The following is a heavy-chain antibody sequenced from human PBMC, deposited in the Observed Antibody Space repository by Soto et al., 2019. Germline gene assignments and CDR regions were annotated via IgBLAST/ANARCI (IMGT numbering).Heavy chain of an antibody. CDR2: ISYDERNI. V-gene: IGHV3-30*04. Sequence: QVELVESGGGLVQPGRSLRLSCAASGFIFRNYAMHWVRQAPGKGLEWVADISYDERNIHYPDSVKGRFTISRDNSKNTLFLQMNNLRPEDTAVYYCARDSWGFDCWGQGTLVTVSS. D-gene: IGHD2-15*01. J-gene: IGHJ4*02. CDR3: ARDSWGFDC. CDR1: GFIFRNYA.